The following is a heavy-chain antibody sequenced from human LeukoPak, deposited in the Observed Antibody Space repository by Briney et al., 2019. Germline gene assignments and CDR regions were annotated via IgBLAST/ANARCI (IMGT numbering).Heavy chain of an antibody. CDR2: ISSDESST. V-gene: IGHV3-74*01. Sequence: GGSLRLSCAASGFTFSHHWMHWVRQAPGKGLVWVSHISSDESSTTYADSVKGRFTISRDNAKNSLYLQMNGLRAEDTALYYCAKDISIGVAATPNYYYGMDVWGQGTTVTVSS. CDR3: AKDISIGVAATPNYYYGMDV. CDR1: GFTFSHHW. J-gene: IGHJ6*02. D-gene: IGHD2-15*01.